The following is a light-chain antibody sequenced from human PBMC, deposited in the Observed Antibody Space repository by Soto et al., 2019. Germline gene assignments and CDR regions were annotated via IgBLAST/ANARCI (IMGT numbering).Light chain of an antibody. V-gene: IGKV3-15*01. CDR3: LQYCRSRT. Sequence: KDRTSAAAGLRVAPGGRGTITCRASQSVSSNLAWYQQKPGQAPRFLIYGASTRATGIPARFSGSGSGTDFTLTISRLVPDELAVYYGLQYCRSRTLGAGTKVEIK. J-gene: IGKJ4*01. CDR1: QSVSSN. CDR2: GAS.